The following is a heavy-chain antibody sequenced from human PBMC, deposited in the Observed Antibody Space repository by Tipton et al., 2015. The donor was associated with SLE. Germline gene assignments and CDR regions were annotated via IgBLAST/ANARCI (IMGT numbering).Heavy chain of an antibody. J-gene: IGHJ4*02. V-gene: IGHV5-51*01. CDR2: IYPADSNT. CDR3: ARFSSGGYYFDY. Sequence: QSGAEVKKPGESLKISCKDSGYSFANYWIGWVRQMPGKGLEWMGIIYPADSNTRYSPSFQGQVTISVDKSISTAYLQWSSLKASDTAIYYCARFSSGGYYFDYWGQGTLVTVSS. CDR1: GYSFANYW. D-gene: IGHD3-10*01.